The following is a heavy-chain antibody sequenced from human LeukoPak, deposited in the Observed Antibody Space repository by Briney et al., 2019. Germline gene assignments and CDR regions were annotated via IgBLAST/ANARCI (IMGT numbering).Heavy chain of an antibody. CDR1: GFTFSSYW. CDR2: IVSDATTT. V-gene: IGHV3-74*01. J-gene: IGHJ5*02. Sequence: GRSLRLSCAASGFTFSSYWMHWVRQAPGKGLVRVSHIVSDATTTSYADSVKGRFTISRDNAKNTLYLQMNSLRAEDTAVYYCAREALRFPLFDPWGQGTLVTVSS. CDR3: AREALRFPLFDP. D-gene: IGHD3-3*01.